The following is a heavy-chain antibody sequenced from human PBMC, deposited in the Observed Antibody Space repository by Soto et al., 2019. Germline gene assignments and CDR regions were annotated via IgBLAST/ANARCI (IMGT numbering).Heavy chain of an antibody. CDR1: GFTFSSYA. D-gene: IGHD6-6*01. J-gene: IGHJ6*01. V-gene: IGHV3-30-3*01. Sequence: QVQLVESGGGVVQPGRSLRLSCAASGFTFSSYAMHWVRQAPGKGLEWVAVISYDGSNKYYADSVKGRFTISRDNSKNTLYLQMNSLRAEDTAVYYCARGQIAARLWVYYYYGMDVW. CDR3: ARGQIAARLWVYYYYGMDV. CDR2: ISYDGSNK.